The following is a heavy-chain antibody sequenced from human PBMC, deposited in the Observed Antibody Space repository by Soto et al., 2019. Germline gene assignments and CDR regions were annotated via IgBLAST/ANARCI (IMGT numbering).Heavy chain of an antibody. V-gene: IGHV3-48*02. J-gene: IGHJ4*02. CDR3: ARDPSPPYYYDSSGTLTANFDF. CDR1: GFTFSSYS. Sequence: GGSLRLSCAASGFTFSSYSMNWVRQAPGKGLEWVSYISISSSTIFYADSVKGRFTISRDNAKNSLYLQMNSLRDEDTAVYYCARDPSPPYYYDSSGTLTANFDFWGQGTLVTVSS. D-gene: IGHD3-22*01. CDR2: ISISSSTI.